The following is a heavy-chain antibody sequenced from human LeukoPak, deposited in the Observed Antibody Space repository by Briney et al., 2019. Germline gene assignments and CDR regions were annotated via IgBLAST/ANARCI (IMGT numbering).Heavy chain of an antibody. V-gene: IGHV1-2*02. Sequence: ASVKVSCKASEYTFTGYYMYWVRQAPGQGLEWMGWINPNSGGTKYAQNFQDRVTMTRDTSISTAYMELSRLRSDDTAVYYCASGNNYDSSAYFYSDYWGQGTLVTVSS. CDR3: ASGNNYDSSAYFYSDY. CDR1: EYTFTGYY. J-gene: IGHJ4*02. D-gene: IGHD3-22*01. CDR2: INPNSGGT.